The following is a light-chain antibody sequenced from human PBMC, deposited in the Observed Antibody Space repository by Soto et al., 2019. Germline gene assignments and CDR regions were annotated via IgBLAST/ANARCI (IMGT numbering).Light chain of an antibody. J-gene: IGKJ5*01. CDR3: QQYNNGPFIT. Sequence: ETVMTQSHLSLVVTPGQPASISCMSSQSLLNSNGYNYLDWYLQKPGQSPQLLIYLGSSRASGVPDRFSGSGSGTEFTLTISSVQSEDFAVYYFQQYNNGPFITFGQVTRLEV. CDR2: LGS. CDR1: QSLLNSNGYNY. V-gene: IGKV2-28*01.